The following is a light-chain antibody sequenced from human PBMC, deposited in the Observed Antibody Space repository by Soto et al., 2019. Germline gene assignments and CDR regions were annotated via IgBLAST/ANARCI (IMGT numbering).Light chain of an antibody. CDR1: QSVSSN. CDR2: GAS. CDR3: HQYGTSRT. V-gene: IGKV3-15*01. Sequence: EIVMTQSPATLSVSPGERATLSCRASQSVSSNLAWYQQKPGQAPRLLVYGASTRATGIPARFSGSGSGTQFTLTISSLQSEDFAVYYCHQYGTSRTFGQGTKVEVK. J-gene: IGKJ1*01.